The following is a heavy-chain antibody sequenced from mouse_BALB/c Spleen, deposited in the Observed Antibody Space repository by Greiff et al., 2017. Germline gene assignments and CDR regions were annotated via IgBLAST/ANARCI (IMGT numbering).Heavy chain of an antibody. CDR2: IRNKANGYTT. Sequence: EVKLVESGGGLVQPGGSLRLSCATSGFTFTDYYMSWVRQPPGKALEWLGFIRNKANGYTTEYSASVKGRFTISRDNSQSILYLQMNTLRAEDSASYYCARYYCYEAYWGQGTLVTVSA. V-gene: IGHV7-3*02. CDR1: GFTFTDYY. CDR3: ARYYCYEAY. D-gene: IGHD1-1*01. J-gene: IGHJ3*01.